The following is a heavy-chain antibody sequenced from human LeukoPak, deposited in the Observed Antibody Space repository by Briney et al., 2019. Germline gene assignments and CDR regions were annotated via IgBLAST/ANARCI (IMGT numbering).Heavy chain of an antibody. CDR3: ARDHSSSPRSTPN. CDR1: GFTFSSYG. Sequence: GGSLRLSCAASGFTFSSYGMHWVRQAPGKGLEWVAFIRYDGSNKYYADSVKGRFTISRDNAKNSLYLQMNSLRAEDTAVYYCARDHSSSPRSTPNWGQGTLVTVSS. J-gene: IGHJ4*02. V-gene: IGHV3-30*02. CDR2: IRYDGSNK. D-gene: IGHD6-6*01.